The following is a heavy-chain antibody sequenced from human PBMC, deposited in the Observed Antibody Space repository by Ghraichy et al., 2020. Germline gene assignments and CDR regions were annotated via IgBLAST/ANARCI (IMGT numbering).Heavy chain of an antibody. CDR2: ISGSGGST. Sequence: GGSLRLSCAASGFTFSSYAMSWVRQAPGKGLEWVSAISGSGGSTYYADSVKGRFTISRDNSKNTLYLQMNSLRAEDTAVYYCAKGPVDIVATMTYYFDYWGQGTLVTVSS. CDR3: AKGPVDIVATMTYYFDY. V-gene: IGHV3-23*01. D-gene: IGHD5-12*01. CDR1: GFTFSSYA. J-gene: IGHJ4*02.